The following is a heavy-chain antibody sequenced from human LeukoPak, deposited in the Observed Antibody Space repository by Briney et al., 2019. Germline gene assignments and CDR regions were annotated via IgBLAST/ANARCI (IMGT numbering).Heavy chain of an antibody. Sequence: PSETLSLTCAVYGGSFSGYYWSWIRQPPEKGLEWIGEINHSGSTNYNPSLKSRVTISVDTSKNQFSLKLSSVTAADTAVYYCARGLMGYDSSGYYWGYYYYYYMDVWGKGTTVTASS. J-gene: IGHJ6*03. V-gene: IGHV4-34*01. CDR1: GGSFSGYY. CDR3: ARGLMGYDSSGYYWGYYYYYYMDV. CDR2: INHSGST. D-gene: IGHD3-22*01.